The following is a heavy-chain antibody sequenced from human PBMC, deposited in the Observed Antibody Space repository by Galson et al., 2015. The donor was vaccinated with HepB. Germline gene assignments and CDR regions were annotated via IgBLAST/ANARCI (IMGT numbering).Heavy chain of an antibody. CDR2: INAGNGNT. V-gene: IGHV1-3*01. CDR1: GYTFTSYA. Sequence: SVKVSCKASGYTFTSYAMHWVRQAPGQRLEWMGWINAGNGNTKYSQKFQGRVTITRDTSASTAYMELCSLRSEDTAVYYCARDKEGLVAGGYYYYMDVWGKGTTVTVSS. J-gene: IGHJ6*03. D-gene: IGHD6-19*01. CDR3: ARDKEGLVAGGYYYYMDV.